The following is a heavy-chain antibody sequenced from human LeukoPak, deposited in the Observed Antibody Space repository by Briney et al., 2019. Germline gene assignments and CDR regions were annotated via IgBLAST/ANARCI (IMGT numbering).Heavy chain of an antibody. V-gene: IGHV3-23*01. CDR2: ISGSGGST. D-gene: IGHD3-22*01. CDR1: GFTFSSYA. J-gene: IGHJ4*02. CDR3: AKVRGYLLRGSPTFDY. Sequence: PGGSLRLSCAASGFTFSSYAMSWVRQAPGKGLEWVSAISGSGGSTYYADSVKGRFTISRDNSKNTLYLQMNSLRAEDTAVYYCAKVRGYLLRGSPTFDYWGQGTLVTVSS.